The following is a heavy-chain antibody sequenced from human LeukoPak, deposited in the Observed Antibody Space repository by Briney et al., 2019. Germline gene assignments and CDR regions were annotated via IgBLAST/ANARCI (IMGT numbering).Heavy chain of an antibody. J-gene: IGHJ4*02. Sequence: PGGSLRLSCAASGFTFDSFAMSWVRQARGKGLEWLSAISGSGASTYYGDSVKGRFTISRDNSRDTLYLQMDSLRAEDTAVYYCAKRPTTVTTFGRDYWGQGTLVTVSS. D-gene: IGHD4-17*01. CDR2: ISGSGAST. CDR1: GFTFDSFA. V-gene: IGHV3-23*01. CDR3: AKRPTTVTTFGRDY.